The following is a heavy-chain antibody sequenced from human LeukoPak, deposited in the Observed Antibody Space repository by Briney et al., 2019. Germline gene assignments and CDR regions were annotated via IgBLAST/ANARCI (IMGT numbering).Heavy chain of an antibody. CDR3: AREGGEEN. D-gene: IGHD3-16*01. Sequence: GGSLRLSCAASGFTFSTYAMSWVRQAPGKGLEWVSYISSSSFKIGYADSVKGRFTISRDNSKNTLYLQMNSLRAEDTAVYYCAREGGEENWGQGTLVTVSS. CDR1: GFTFSTYA. CDR2: ISSSSFKI. J-gene: IGHJ4*02. V-gene: IGHV3-48*04.